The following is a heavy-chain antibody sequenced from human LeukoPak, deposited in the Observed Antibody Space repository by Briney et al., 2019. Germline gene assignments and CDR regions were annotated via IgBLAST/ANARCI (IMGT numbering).Heavy chain of an antibody. J-gene: IGHJ3*02. CDR3: AREGYCGGDCYSAFDI. Sequence: SETLSLTCTVSAGSISSYYWSWIRQPPGKGLEWIGYIYYSGSTNYNPSLKSRVTISVDTSKNQFSLKLSSVTAADTAVYYCAREGYCGGDCYSAFDIWGQGTMVTVSS. V-gene: IGHV4-59*12. D-gene: IGHD2-21*02. CDR1: AGSISSYY. CDR2: IYYSGST.